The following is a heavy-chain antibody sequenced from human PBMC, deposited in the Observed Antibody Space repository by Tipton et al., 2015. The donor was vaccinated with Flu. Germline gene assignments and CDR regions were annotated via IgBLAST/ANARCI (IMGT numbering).Heavy chain of an antibody. CDR2: IYQSGTT. V-gene: IGHV4-38-2*01. D-gene: IGHD3-22*01. CDR1: GYSVSSGYF. J-gene: IGHJ5*01. CDR3: AMYYYDSSAYYSQGWFDY. Sequence: TLSLTCAVSGYSVSSGYFCAWVRQPPGKGLEWIGSIYQSGTTYYKSSLKSRATISVDTSKNQFSLKLSSVTAADTAVYYCAMYYYDSSAYYSQGWFDYWGQGTLVTVSS.